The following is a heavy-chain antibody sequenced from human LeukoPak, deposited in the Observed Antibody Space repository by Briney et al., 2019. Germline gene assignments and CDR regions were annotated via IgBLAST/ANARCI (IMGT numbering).Heavy chain of an antibody. J-gene: IGHJ5*02. D-gene: IGHD3-10*01. Sequence: ASVKVSCKASGYTFTSYDINWVRQATGQGLEWMGWMNPNSGNTGYAQKFQGRVTITRNTSISTAYMELSSLRSDDTAVYYCARAIGEYYYGSGEVWFDPWGQGTLVTVSS. V-gene: IGHV1-8*03. CDR1: GYTFTSYD. CDR2: MNPNSGNT. CDR3: ARAIGEYYYGSGEVWFDP.